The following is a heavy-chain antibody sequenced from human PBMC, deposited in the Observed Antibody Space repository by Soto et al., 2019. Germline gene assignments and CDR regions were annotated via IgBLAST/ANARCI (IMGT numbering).Heavy chain of an antibody. CDR2: INSDGSST. J-gene: IGHJ6*02. CDR1: GFTFSSYW. D-gene: IGHD3-22*01. V-gene: IGHV3-74*01. Sequence: GGSLRLSCAASGFTFSSYWMHWVRQAPGKGLVWVSRINSDGSSTSYADSVKGRFTISRDNAKNTLYLQMNSLRAEDTAVYYCARYRPTFYYDSSGGGYYGMDVWGQGTTVTVSS. CDR3: ARYRPTFYYDSSGGGYYGMDV.